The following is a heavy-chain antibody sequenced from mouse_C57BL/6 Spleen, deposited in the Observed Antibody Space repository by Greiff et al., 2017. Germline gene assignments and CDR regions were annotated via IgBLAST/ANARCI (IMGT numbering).Heavy chain of an antibody. CDR2: INPSSGYT. CDR3: ARASNPYYYAMDY. Sequence: QVQLQQSGAELAKPGASVKLSCKASGYTFTSYWMHWVKQRPGQGLEWIGYINPSSGYTKYNQKFKDKATLTADKSSSTAYMQLSSLTYEDSAVYYCARASNPYYYAMDYWGQGTSVTVSS. D-gene: IGHD2-5*01. V-gene: IGHV1-7*01. J-gene: IGHJ4*01. CDR1: GYTFTSYW.